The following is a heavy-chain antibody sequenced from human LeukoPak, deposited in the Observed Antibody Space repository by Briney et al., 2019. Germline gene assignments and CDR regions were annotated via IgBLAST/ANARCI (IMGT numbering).Heavy chain of an antibody. V-gene: IGHV4-59*01. CDR3: ARLQKVMVTATDYWYFDL. D-gene: IGHD2-21*02. CDR1: GVSISSDY. Sequence: SETLSLTCTVSGVSISSDYWNWIRQTPEKGLEWIGYVYYSGNTNYNPSLKSRILLAVDTSKNQFSLTLFSVTAADTGVCYCARLQKVMVTATDYWYFDLWGRGTLLTVSS. J-gene: IGHJ2*01. CDR2: VYYSGNT.